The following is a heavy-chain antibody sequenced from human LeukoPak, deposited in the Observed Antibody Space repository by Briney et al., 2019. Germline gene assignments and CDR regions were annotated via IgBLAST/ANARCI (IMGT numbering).Heavy chain of an antibody. CDR2: IYYRGDI. Sequence: PSETLSLTCSVSDGSIRTYYWSWIRQSPGQGLEWIGNIYYRGDINYNPSLKSRVIISIDTSKNQFSLKVTSLTAADTAVYYCATNKDWAEADWGQGTLVIVSS. CDR1: DGSIRTYY. CDR3: ATNKDWAEAD. D-gene: IGHD3/OR15-3a*01. V-gene: IGHV4-59*03. J-gene: IGHJ4*02.